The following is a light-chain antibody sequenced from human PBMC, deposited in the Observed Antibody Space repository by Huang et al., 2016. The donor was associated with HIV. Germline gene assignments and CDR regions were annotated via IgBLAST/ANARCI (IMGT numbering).Light chain of an antibody. Sequence: EIVLTQSPDTLSLSPGESAILSCRASLSVTNNYLAWYQQRPGQAPRLLIYGASNRATDIPDRFSASGSGTDFILTISRLEPEDSAVYYCQSDTFGQGTRVEIK. CDR1: LSVTNNY. V-gene: IGKV3-20*01. J-gene: IGKJ1*01. CDR2: GAS. CDR3: QSDT.